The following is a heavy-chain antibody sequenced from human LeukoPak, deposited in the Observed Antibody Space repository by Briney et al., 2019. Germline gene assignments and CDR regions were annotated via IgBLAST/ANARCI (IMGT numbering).Heavy chain of an antibody. CDR3: ARDQSVGGYSGPAPFDY. Sequence: SQTLSLTCAISGDSVSSNSAAWNWIRQSPSRGLEWLGRTYYRSKWYSDYAVSVKSRITINPDTSKNQFSLQLNSVTPEDTAVYYCARDQSVGGYSGPAPFDYWGQGTLVTVSS. V-gene: IGHV6-1*01. CDR1: GDSVSSNSAA. J-gene: IGHJ4*02. CDR2: TYYRSKWYS. D-gene: IGHD5-12*01.